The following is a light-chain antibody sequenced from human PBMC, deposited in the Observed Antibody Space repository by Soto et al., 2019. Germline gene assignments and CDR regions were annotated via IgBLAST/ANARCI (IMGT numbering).Light chain of an antibody. CDR3: TSYTTSSTVL. Sequence: QSVLTQPASVSGSPGQSITISCTGTSSDVGGYDYVSWYQQHPGKAPKLMIHDVTNRPSGVSNRFSGSKSGNTASLTISGLQAEDEAYYYCTSYTTSSTVLFGGGTKLTVL. J-gene: IGLJ3*02. CDR1: SSDVGGYDY. CDR2: DVT. V-gene: IGLV2-14*03.